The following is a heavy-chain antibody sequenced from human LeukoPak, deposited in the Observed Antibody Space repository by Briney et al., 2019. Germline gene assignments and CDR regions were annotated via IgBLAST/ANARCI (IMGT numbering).Heavy chain of an antibody. CDR1: GFTFDDYG. CDR2: INWSGGSP. Sequence: GGSLRLSCAASGFTFDDYGMSWVRQAPGKGLEWVSGINWSGGSPAYADSVKGRFTSSRDNAKNSLYLQMNSLRAEDTALYYCARIVRGVIITGYMDVWGKGTMVTVSS. J-gene: IGHJ6*03. D-gene: IGHD3-10*02. CDR3: ARIVRGVIITGYMDV. V-gene: IGHV3-20*04.